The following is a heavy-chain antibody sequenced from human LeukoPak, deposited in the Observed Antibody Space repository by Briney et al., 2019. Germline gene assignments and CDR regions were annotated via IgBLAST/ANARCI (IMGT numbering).Heavy chain of an antibody. D-gene: IGHD6-13*01. CDR1: GLTLTNYA. CDR2: ISGTGGST. J-gene: IGHJ4*02. V-gene: IGHV3-23*01. CDR3: AKSSPQLVLGDFDY. Sequence: GGSLRLSCAASGLTLTNYAMTWVRQAPAKGLEWVSTISGTGGSTYYADSVKGRFTISRDNSKNTLYLQVNSLRAEDTAVYYCAKSSPQLVLGDFDYWGQGTLVTVSS.